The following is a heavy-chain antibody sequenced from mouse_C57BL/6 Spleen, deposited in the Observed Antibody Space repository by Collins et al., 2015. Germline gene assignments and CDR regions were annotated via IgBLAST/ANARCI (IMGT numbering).Heavy chain of an antibody. Sequence: EVKLEESGGGLVQPGGSMKLSCVASGFTFSSYWMSWVRQSPEKGLEWVAEIRLKSDNYATHYAESVKGKFTISRDDSKSRLYLQMNSLRAEDTGIYYCIRGYAMDYWGQGTSVTVSS. J-gene: IGHJ4*01. CDR3: IRGYAMDY. CDR2: IRLKSDNYAT. V-gene: IGHV6-6*02. CDR1: GFTFSSYW. D-gene: IGHD2-14*01.